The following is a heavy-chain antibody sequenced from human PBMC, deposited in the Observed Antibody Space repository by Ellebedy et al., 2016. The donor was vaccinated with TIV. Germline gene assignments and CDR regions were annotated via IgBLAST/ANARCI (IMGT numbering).Heavy chain of an antibody. CDR2: ISNTNSYI. CDR1: GSTFSGYT. J-gene: IGHJ6*02. V-gene: IGHV3-21*01. D-gene: IGHD1-1*01. CDR3: AKIELERRFYYYAMDV. Sequence: PGGSLRLSCAASGSTFSGYTMNWVRQAPGKGLEWVSSISNTNSYIYYADSVKGRFTISRDNAKNSLYLQMNSLRAEDTAVYFCAKIELERRFYYYAMDVWGLGTLVAVTS.